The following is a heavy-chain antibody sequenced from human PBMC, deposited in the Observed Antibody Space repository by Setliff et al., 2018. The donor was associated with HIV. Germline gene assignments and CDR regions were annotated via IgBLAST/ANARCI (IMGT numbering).Heavy chain of an antibody. V-gene: IGHV3-74*01. CDR2: INSDGSST. D-gene: IGHD3-22*01. Sequence: LRLSCAASGFTFSSYWMHWVRQAPGKGLVWVSRINSDGSSTSYADSVKGRFTISRDNAKNTLYLQMNSLRAEDTAVYYCAREDYYDSSGYPNWFDPWGQGTLVTAPQ. CDR1: GFTFSSYW. J-gene: IGHJ5*02. CDR3: AREDYYDSSGYPNWFDP.